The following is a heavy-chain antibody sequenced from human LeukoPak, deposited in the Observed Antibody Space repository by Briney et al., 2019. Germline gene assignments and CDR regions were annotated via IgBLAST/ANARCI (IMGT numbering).Heavy chain of an antibody. CDR3: ARGTLNIPGEHGAFDY. D-gene: IGHD1-14*01. CDR1: GFTFSSYS. V-gene: IGHV3-21*01. CDR2: ISTSSSYI. J-gene: IGHJ4*02. Sequence: GGSLRLSCGASGFTFSSYSMNWVRQAPGKGLEWVSSISTSSSYIHYADSVKGRFTISRDNAKNSLYLQMNSLRAEDTAVYYCARGTLNIPGEHGAFDYWGQGTLVTVSS.